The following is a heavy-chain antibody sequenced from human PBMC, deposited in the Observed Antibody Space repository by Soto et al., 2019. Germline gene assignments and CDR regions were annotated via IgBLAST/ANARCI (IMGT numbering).Heavy chain of an antibody. Sequence: FAPALVNPRQTLALPGMFPGFSLRTSGWGVAWIRQPPGKALEWLGFIYWNDDKRYSPSLKSRLTITTDTSKNQVVLTLTNMDPVDTATYYCAKSGSSGWYGWFDPWGQGTLVTVSS. V-gene: IGHV2-5*01. CDR2: IYWNDDK. CDR1: GFSLRTSGWG. J-gene: IGHJ5*02. D-gene: IGHD6-19*01. CDR3: AKSGSSGWYGWFDP.